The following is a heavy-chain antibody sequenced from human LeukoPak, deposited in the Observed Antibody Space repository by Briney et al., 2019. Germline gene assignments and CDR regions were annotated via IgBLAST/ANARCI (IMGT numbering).Heavy chain of an antibody. V-gene: IGHV6-1*01. Sequence: SQTLSLTCAISGDSVSSNSAAWNWIRQSPSRGFEWLGRTYYRSKWYNDYAVSVKSRITINPDTSKNQFSLQLNSVTPEDTAVYYCAGERITMIVVADDAFDIWGQGTMVTVSS. CDR2: TYYRSKWYN. CDR1: GDSVSSNSAA. J-gene: IGHJ3*02. CDR3: AGERITMIVVADDAFDI. D-gene: IGHD3-22*01.